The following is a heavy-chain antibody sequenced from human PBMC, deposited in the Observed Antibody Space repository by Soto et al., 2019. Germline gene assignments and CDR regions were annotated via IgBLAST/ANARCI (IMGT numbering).Heavy chain of an antibody. CDR1: GFTFSSYA. Sequence: PGGSLRLSCAASGFTFSSYAMSWVRQAPGKGLEWVSAISGSGGSTYYADSVKGRFTISRDNSKNTLYLQMNSLRAEDTAVYYCAKIPYYDILTGSYFDYWGQGTPVTVSS. D-gene: IGHD3-9*01. V-gene: IGHV3-23*01. CDR3: AKIPYYDILTGSYFDY. J-gene: IGHJ4*02. CDR2: ISGSGGST.